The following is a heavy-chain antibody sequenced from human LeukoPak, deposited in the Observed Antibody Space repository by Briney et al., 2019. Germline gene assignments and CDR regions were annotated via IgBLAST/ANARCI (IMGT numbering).Heavy chain of an antibody. CDR2: ISAYNGNT. CDR1: LYTFTSYG. Sequence: AAAKVSSKASLYTFTSYGISWVRPAPGQGREWMGWISAYNGNTNYAQKLQGRVTMTTDTSTSTAYMELRSLRCDDTAVYYCARAPGGSGSPDYWGQGTLVTVSS. D-gene: IGHD3-10*01. J-gene: IGHJ4*02. CDR3: ARAPGGSGSPDY. V-gene: IGHV1-18*04.